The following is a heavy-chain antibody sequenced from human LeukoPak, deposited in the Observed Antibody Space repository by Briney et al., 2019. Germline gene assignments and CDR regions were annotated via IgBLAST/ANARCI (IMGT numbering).Heavy chain of an antibody. J-gene: IGHJ4*02. CDR2: ISGSGGSA. CDR3: AKARVVVTAIQDY. V-gene: IGHV3-23*01. CDR1: GFTFSSYA. D-gene: IGHD2-21*02. Sequence: GGSLRLSCTASGFTFSSYAMSWVRQAPGKGLEWVSAISGSGGSAYSAHSVKGRFPISRDNSKNTLFLQMNSLRAEDTAVYYCAKARVVVTAIQDYWGQGTLVTVSS.